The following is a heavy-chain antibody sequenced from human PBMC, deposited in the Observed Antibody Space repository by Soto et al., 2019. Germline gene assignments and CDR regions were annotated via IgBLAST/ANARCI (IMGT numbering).Heavy chain of an antibody. CDR2: IYPGDSDT. CDR3: ARRGSGSYWGRPPTSFDY. D-gene: IGHD1-26*01. CDR1: GYSFTSYW. Sequence: PGESLKISCKGSGYSFTSYWIGWVRQMPGKGLEWMGIIYPGDSDTRYSPSFQGQVTISADKSISTAYLQWSSLKASDTAMYYCARRGSGSYWGRPPTSFDYWGQGTLVTVSS. V-gene: IGHV5-51*01. J-gene: IGHJ4*02.